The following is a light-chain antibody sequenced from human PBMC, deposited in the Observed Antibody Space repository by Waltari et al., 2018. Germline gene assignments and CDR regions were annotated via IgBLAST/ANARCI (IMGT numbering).Light chain of an antibody. J-gene: IGLJ2*01. V-gene: IGLV2-14*01. CDR1: SSDLGGYNH. CDR3: SSYSYSSGTLVI. Sequence: QSALTQPASVSGSPGQSITISCTGTSSDLGGYNHVSWYQQPPGKAPELIIFEVTNRPSGVSHRFSGSKSANTASLTISALQADDEADYYCSSYSYSSGTLVIFGGGTRLTVL. CDR2: EVT.